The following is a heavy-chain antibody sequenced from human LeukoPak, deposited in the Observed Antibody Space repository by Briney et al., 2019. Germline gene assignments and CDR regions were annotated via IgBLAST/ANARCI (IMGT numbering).Heavy chain of an antibody. Sequence: SETLSLTCTVSGDSISDYYWSWIRQPPGKGLEWIGHVSYSGSTNHNPSLRGRITMSVDTSKNQFSLKLSSVTAADTAVYYCARGRYSWNYGVVFDYWGQGTLVTVSS. D-gene: IGHD1-26*01. CDR1: GDSISDYY. CDR2: VSYSGST. J-gene: IGHJ4*02. V-gene: IGHV4-59*01. CDR3: ARGRYSWNYGVVFDY.